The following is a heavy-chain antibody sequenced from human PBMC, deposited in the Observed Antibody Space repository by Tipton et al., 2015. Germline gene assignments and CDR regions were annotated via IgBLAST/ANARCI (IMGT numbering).Heavy chain of an antibody. Sequence: QVQLVQSGAEVKKPGASVKVSCKASGYTFTNYYVHWVRQTPGQGFEWMGIINPSGDSTTYAQKFQGRVTMTTDTSTSTVSMELSSLRSEDTAVYYCWRGGSLYCSTTSCHGDYWGQGTLVTVSS. D-gene: IGHD2-2*01. CDR2: INPSGDST. CDR1: GYTFTNYY. CDR3: WRGGSLYCSTTSCHGDY. V-gene: IGHV1-46*01. J-gene: IGHJ4*02.